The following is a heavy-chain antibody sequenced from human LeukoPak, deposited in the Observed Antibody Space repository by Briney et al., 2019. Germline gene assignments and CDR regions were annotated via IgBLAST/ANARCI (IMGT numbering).Heavy chain of an antibody. CDR2: IYYSGTT. D-gene: IGHD3-22*01. V-gene: IGHV4-39*01. Sequence: PSETLSLTCSVSVGSISSSDYYWGWIRQPPGKGLEGIGSIYYSGTTYYNPSLKSRVIISEDTSKNQFSLKLRSVTAADTAVYYCASNVYYSSGHYWFDPWGQGTLVTVSS. CDR3: ASNVYYSSGHYWFDP. CDR1: VGSISSSDYY. J-gene: IGHJ5*02.